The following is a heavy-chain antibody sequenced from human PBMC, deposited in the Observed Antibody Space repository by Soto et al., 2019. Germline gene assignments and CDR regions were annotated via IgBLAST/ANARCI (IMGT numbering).Heavy chain of an antibody. Sequence: ASVKVSCKASGYTFTGYYMHWVRQAPGQGLEWMGWINPNSGSTNYAQKFQGWVTMTRDTSISTAYMELSRLRSDDTAVYYCARGESTVTTSWFDPWGQGTLVTVSS. J-gene: IGHJ5*02. V-gene: IGHV1-2*04. CDR3: ARGESTVTTSWFDP. CDR1: GYTFTGYY. CDR2: INPNSGST. D-gene: IGHD4-4*01.